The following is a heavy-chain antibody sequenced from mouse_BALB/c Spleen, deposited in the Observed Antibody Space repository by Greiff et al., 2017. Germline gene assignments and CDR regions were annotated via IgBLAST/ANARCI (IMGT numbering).Heavy chain of an antibody. J-gene: IGHJ1*01. CDR3: ARGYDRYFDV. D-gene: IGHD2-2*01. CDR2: ISSGGSYT. CDR1: GFTFSSYG. V-gene: IGHV5-6*01. Sequence: EVKLVESGGDLVKPGGSLKLSCAASGFTFSSYGMSWVRQTPDKRLEWVATISSGGSYTYYPDSVKGRFTISRDNAKNTLYLQMSSLKSEDTAMYYCARGYDRYFDVWGAGTTVTVSS.